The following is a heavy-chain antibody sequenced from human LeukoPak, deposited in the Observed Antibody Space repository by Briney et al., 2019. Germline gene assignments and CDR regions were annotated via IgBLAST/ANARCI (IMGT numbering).Heavy chain of an antibody. CDR2: ISTSTGDT. D-gene: IGHD1-14*01. V-gene: IGHV1-18*01. Sequence: ASVKVSCKTSGYSFILYGISWVRQAPGQGPEWMGWISTSTGDTKYTQKFQGRVTLTTDTSTSTAYMELSSLRSDDTAVYYCARDDNHGIFVNVGYWGQGTLVTVSS. J-gene: IGHJ4*02. CDR1: GYSFILYG. CDR3: ARDDNHGIFVNVGY.